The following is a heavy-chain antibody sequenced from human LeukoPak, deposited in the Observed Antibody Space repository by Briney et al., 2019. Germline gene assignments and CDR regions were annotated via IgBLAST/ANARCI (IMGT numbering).Heavy chain of an antibody. CDR3: AKADSSGYPNTNFDY. CDR1: GFTFSSYG. J-gene: IGHJ4*02. V-gene: IGHV3-30*18. Sequence: GGSLRLSCAASGFTFSSYGMHWVRQAPGKGLEWVAVISYDGSNKYYADSVKGRFTISRDNSKNTLYLQMNSLRAEDTAVYYCAKADSSGYPNTNFDYWGQGTLVTVSS. CDR2: ISYDGSNK. D-gene: IGHD3-22*01.